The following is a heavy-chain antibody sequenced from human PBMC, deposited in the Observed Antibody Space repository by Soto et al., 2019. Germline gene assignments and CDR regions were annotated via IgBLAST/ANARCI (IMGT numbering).Heavy chain of an antibody. J-gene: IGHJ5*02. D-gene: IGHD2-15*01. CDR3: ARDAPGVAPS. Sequence: QVQLQESGPGLVRPSQTLSLICTVSGGSITSGDFYWNWIRPHPEKGLEWIGYINYRGITFYNPSLKSRIIISVDTSKNQFSLKLSSVTAADTAVYYCARDAPGVAPSWGQGTLVTVAS. V-gene: IGHV4-31*03. CDR2: INYRGIT. CDR1: GGSITSGDFY.